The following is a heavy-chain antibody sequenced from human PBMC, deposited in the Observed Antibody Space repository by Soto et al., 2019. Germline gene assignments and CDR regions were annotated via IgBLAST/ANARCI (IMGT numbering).Heavy chain of an antibody. D-gene: IGHD1-1*01. Sequence: EVHLLESGGGLVKPGGSLRLACSASGFTFNPYAMGWVRQSPGEGLEWVSLISAGGDRVYYAIAVMGRFTISRDNSKNTLYLQVNSLRAEDTAVYYCATQDFRGTTGTTWGQGTLVTVSS. CDR3: ATQDFRGTTGTT. CDR1: GFTFNPYA. J-gene: IGHJ4*02. CDR2: ISAGGDRV. V-gene: IGHV3-23*01.